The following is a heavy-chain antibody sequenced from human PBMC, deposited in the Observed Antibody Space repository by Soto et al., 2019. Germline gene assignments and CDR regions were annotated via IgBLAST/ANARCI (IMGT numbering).Heavy chain of an antibody. CDR1: GFSFNPYV. V-gene: IGHV3-23*01. Sequence: GGSLRLSCVASGFSFNPYVMAWVRQAPGKGLEWVSAIRSNTAITHYPDSVRGRFTISRVNSKNTIFLQMNSLRVEDTAVYFCAKDFASYYYYYYGMDVWGQGTTVTVSS. J-gene: IGHJ6*02. CDR3: AKDFASYYYYYYGMDV. CDR2: IRSNTAIT.